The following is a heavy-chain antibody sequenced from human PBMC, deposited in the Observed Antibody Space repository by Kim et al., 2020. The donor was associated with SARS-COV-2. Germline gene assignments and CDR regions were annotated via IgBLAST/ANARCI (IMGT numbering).Heavy chain of an antibody. D-gene: IGHD5-12*01. CDR1: GGSISSGDYC. CDR2: IFDTGRT. Sequence: SETLSLTCGVSGGSISSGDYCWSWIRQSPGKGLEWIGYIFDTGRTYYNPSLKSRFTISVDTSKNQFSLRLDSVTASATAVYYCARGGDGYNRHFDYWGQG. CDR3: ARGGDGYNRHFDY. V-gene: IGHV4-30-4*01. J-gene: IGHJ4*02.